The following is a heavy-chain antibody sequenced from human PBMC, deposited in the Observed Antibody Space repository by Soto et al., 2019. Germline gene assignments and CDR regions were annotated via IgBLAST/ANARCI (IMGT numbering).Heavy chain of an antibody. Sequence: VSVKVSCKASGYAFTSYGISWVQQAPGQGLEWMGWISAYNGNTNYAQKLQGRVTMTTDTSTSTAYMELRSLRSDDTAVYYCATSYYDFWSGKTTSYFDYWGQGTLVTVSS. CDR3: ATSYYDFWSGKTTSYFDY. D-gene: IGHD3-3*01. J-gene: IGHJ4*02. CDR2: ISAYNGNT. CDR1: GYAFTSYG. V-gene: IGHV1-18*01.